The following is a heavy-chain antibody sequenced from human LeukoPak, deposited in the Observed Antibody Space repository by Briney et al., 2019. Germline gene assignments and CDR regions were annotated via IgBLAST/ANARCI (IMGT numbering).Heavy chain of an antibody. J-gene: IGHJ4*02. D-gene: IGHD2-15*01. CDR2: VYHSGTT. CDR1: GGSISSYY. CDR3: ARHSEGLGYCSGGSCPHFDY. Sequence: PSETLSLTCTVSGGSISSYYWSWIRQPPGKGLEWIGDVYHSGTTNYNPSLKSRVTISVDTSKNQFSLKLSSVTAADTAVYYCARHSEGLGYCSGGSCPHFDYWGQGTLVTVSS. V-gene: IGHV4-59*08.